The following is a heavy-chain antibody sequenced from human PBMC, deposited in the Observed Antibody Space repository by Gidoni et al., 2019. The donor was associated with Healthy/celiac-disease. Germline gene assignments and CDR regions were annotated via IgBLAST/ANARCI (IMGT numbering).Heavy chain of an antibody. CDR3: ASKTVTTGWFDP. J-gene: IGHJ5*02. CDR2: IYYSGST. V-gene: IGHV4-39*01. D-gene: IGHD4-17*01. CDR1: GGSISSSSYY. Sequence: QLQLQESGPGLVKPSETLSLTCTVSGGSISSSSYYWGWIRQPPGKGLEWIGSIYYSGSTYYNPSLKSRVTISVDTSKNQFSLKLSSVTAADTAVYYCASKTVTTGWFDPWGQGTLVTVSS.